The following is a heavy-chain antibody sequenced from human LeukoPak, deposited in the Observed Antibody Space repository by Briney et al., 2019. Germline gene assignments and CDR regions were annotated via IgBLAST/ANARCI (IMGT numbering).Heavy chain of an antibody. CDR3: ATRKGPGHYYYYGMDV. Sequence: PSETLSLTCTVSGGSISSSSYYWGWIRQPPGKGLEWIGSIYYSGSTYYNPSLKSRVTISVDTSKNQFSLKLSSVTAADTAVYYCATRKGPGHYYYYGMDVWGQGTTVTDSS. J-gene: IGHJ6*02. V-gene: IGHV4-39*07. CDR2: IYYSGST. CDR1: GGSISSSSYY.